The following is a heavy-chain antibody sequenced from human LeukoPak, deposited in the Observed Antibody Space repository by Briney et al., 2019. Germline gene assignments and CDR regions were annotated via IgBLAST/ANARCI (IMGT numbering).Heavy chain of an antibody. CDR2: ISSSSSYI. Sequence: AGRSLRLSCAASGFTFSSYSMNWVRQAPGKGLEWVSSISSSSSYIYYADSVKGRFTISRDNAKNSLYLQMNSLRAEDTAVYYCARVPAETGSWGQGTLVTVSS. CDR1: GFTFSSYS. CDR3: ARVPAETGS. J-gene: IGHJ5*02. V-gene: IGHV3-21*01. D-gene: IGHD2-2*01.